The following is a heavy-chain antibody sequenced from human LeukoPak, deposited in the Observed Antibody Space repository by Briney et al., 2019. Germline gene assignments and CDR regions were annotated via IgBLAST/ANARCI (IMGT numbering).Heavy chain of an antibody. CDR3: AHSSGWYDY. CDR1: GDTLTELS. Sequence: ASVKVSCKVSGDTLTELSMHGVRQAPGKGLEWRGGFDPEDCETIYAQKFQCRVTMTEDTSTDKAYIELSSLRSEDTAVYYCAHSSGWYDYWGQGTLVTVSS. J-gene: IGHJ4*02. V-gene: IGHV1-24*01. D-gene: IGHD6-19*01. CDR2: FDPEDCET.